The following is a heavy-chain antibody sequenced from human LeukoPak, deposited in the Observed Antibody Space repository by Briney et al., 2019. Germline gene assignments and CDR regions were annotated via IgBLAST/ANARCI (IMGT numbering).Heavy chain of an antibody. Sequence: SETLSLTCTVSGGSISSYYWSWIRQPPGKGLEWIGYIYYSGSTNYNPSLKSRVTISVDTSKNQFSLKLSPVTAADTVVYYCAREVAGDYFDYWGQGTLVTVSS. J-gene: IGHJ4*02. V-gene: IGHV4-59*01. D-gene: IGHD6-19*01. CDR1: GGSISSYY. CDR2: IYYSGST. CDR3: AREVAGDYFDY.